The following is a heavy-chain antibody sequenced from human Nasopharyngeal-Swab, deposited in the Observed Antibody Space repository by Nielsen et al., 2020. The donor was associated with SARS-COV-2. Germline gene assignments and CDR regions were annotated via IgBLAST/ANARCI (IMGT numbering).Heavy chain of an antibody. CDR2: ISSYNGYT. D-gene: IGHD5-12*01. J-gene: IGHJ4*02. Sequence: WVRQAPGQGLEWLGWISSYNGYTNYAHKFQGRVTMTTDTSTSTAYMELRTLRSDDTAIYYCARVKMIVASLEDDYWGQGTLVTVSS. CDR3: ARVKMIVASLEDDY. V-gene: IGHV1-18*01.